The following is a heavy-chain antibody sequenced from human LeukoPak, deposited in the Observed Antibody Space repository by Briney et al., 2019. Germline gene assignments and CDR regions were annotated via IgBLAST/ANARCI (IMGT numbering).Heavy chain of an antibody. CDR3: AGYGDYLGDWFDP. CDR2: IKSDGSRT. J-gene: IGHJ5*02. Sequence: GGSLRLSCAASGFTFSNYWMHWVRQAPGKGLVWVSRIKSDGSRTDYADSVKGRFTISRDNAKNTLYLQMNSLRAEDTAVYYCAGYGDYLGDWFDPWGQGTLVTVSS. V-gene: IGHV3-74*01. D-gene: IGHD4-17*01. CDR1: GFTFSNYW.